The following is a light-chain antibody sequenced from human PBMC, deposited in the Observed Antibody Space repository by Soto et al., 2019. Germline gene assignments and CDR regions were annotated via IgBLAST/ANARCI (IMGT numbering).Light chain of an antibody. V-gene: IGKV3-20*01. CDR2: DAS. CDR1: QSVGSF. J-gene: IGKJ5*01. CDR3: QPYGSSPNT. Sequence: EIVLTQSPATLSLSPGERATLSCRASQSVGSFLAWYQHKPGQAPRLLIHDASSRATGIPDRISGSGSGTDFTLTISRLEPEDFAVYYCQPYGSSPNTFGQRTRLEIK.